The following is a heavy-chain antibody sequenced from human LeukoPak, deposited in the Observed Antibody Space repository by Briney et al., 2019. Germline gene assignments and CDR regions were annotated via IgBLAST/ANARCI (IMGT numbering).Heavy chain of an antibody. V-gene: IGHV3-23*01. Sequence: GGSLRLSCAASGFTFSSYGMSWVRQAPGKGLEWVSAISGSGGSTYYADSVKGRFTISRDNSKNTLYLQMNSLRAEDTAVYYCANDPSGWTTYYMDVWGKGTTVTISS. D-gene: IGHD6-19*01. CDR1: GFTFSSYG. CDR3: ANDPSGWTTYYMDV. CDR2: ISGSGGST. J-gene: IGHJ6*03.